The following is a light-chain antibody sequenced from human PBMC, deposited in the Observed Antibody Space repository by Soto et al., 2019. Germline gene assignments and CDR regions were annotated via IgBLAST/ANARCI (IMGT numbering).Light chain of an antibody. Sequence: DIQMTQSPSTLSASVGDRVTITCRASQSISSWLAWYQQKPGKAPNLLIYKASSLQSGVPSRFSGSGSGTEFTLTISSLQPDDCGTYDCQQYNDKWTFGQGTKVEIK. CDR3: QQYNDKWT. J-gene: IGKJ1*01. V-gene: IGKV1-5*03. CDR1: QSISSW. CDR2: KAS.